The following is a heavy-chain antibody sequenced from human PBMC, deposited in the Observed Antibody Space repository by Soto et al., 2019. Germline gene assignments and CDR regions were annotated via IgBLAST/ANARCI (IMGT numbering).Heavy chain of an antibody. CDR1: GYTFTSYA. CDR3: ASGDMVRGVTPPHYYYYYMDV. CDR2: INAGNGNT. J-gene: IGHJ6*03. Sequence: ASVKVSCKASGYTFTSYAMHWVRQAPGQRLKKMRWINAGNGNTKYSQKFQGRVTITRDTSASTAYMELCSLRSEGTAVYYCASGDMVRGVTPPHYYYYYMDVWGKGTTVTVSS. V-gene: IGHV1-3*01. D-gene: IGHD3-10*01.